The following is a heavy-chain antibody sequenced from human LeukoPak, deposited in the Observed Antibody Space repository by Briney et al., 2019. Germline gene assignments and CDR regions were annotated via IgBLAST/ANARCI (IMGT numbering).Heavy chain of an antibody. J-gene: IGHJ3*02. D-gene: IGHD3-22*01. CDR3: AVYYDSRTDAFDI. V-gene: IGHV1-69*13. CDR1: GGTFSSYA. Sequence: SVTVSRTASGGTFSSYAISWVRQAPGQGLEWMGGIIPIFGTANYAQKFQGRVTITADEPTSTAYMELSSLRSEDTAVYYCAVYYDSRTDAFDIWGQGTMVTVSS. CDR2: IIPIFGTA.